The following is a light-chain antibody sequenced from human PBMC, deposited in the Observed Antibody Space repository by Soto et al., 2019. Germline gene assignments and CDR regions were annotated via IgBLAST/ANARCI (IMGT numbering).Light chain of an antibody. CDR1: QDIAKY. V-gene: IGKV1-33*01. CDR3: QQYDDLLS. CDR2: DAS. Sequence: DIQMTQSPSSLSASVGDRVTITCQASQDIAKYLNWYQQKPGNAPKLLIYDASELHAGVPSRFSGSGSGTDFTFTISSVKLEDFATYYCQQYDDLLSFGGGTKVEIK. J-gene: IGKJ4*01.